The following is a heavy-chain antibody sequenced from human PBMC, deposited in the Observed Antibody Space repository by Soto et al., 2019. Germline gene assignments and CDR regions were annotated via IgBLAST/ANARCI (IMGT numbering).Heavy chain of an antibody. Sequence: QVQLVQSGAEVKKPGSSVKVSCKASGGTFSSYAISWVRQAPGQGLEWMGGVISIFGIANYAQKFQGRVTITADESTRTAYMELSSLRSEDTAVYYCASSIAAAVFLAYWGQGTLVTVSS. D-gene: IGHD6-13*01. V-gene: IGHV1-69*01. J-gene: IGHJ4*02. CDR2: VISIFGIA. CDR3: ASSIAAAVFLAY. CDR1: GGTFSSYA.